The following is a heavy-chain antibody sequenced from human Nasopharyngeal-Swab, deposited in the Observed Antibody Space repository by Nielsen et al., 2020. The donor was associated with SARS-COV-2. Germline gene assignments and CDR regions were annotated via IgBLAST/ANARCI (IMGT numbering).Heavy chain of an antibody. V-gene: IGHV1-3*04. CDR2: INTANGDT. CDR3: ARYEDV. J-gene: IGHJ6*02. Sequence: WVRQAPGQGLEWMGWINTANGDTRYSQKFQDRVTISTDTSAISTDTSATTAYMELSSLGSEDTAVYFCARYEDVWGQGTTVTVSS. D-gene: IGHD3-16*01.